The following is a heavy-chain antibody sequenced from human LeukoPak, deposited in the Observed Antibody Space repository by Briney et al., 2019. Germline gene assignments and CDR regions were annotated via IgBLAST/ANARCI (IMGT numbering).Heavy chain of an antibody. V-gene: IGHV4-34*01. Sequence: PSETLSLTCAVYGGSFSGYYWSWIRQPPGKGLEWIGEINHSGSTNYNPSLKRRVTISVDTSKNQFSLKLSSVTAADTAVYYCARGYDFWSGYYWNWFDPWGQGTLVTVSS. CDR1: GGSFSGYY. D-gene: IGHD3-3*01. J-gene: IGHJ5*02. CDR3: ARGYDFWSGYYWNWFDP. CDR2: INHSGST.